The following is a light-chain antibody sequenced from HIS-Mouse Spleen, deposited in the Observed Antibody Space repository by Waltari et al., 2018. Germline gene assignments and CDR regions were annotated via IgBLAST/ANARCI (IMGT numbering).Light chain of an antibody. CDR3: CSYAGSSTLV. Sequence: QSALTQPASVSGSPGQSITISFTGTSRDVGSYNLFSWYQQHPGKAPKLMIYEGSKRPSGVSNRFSGSKSCNTASLTISGLQAEDEADYYCCSYAGSSTLVFGGGTKLTVL. J-gene: IGLJ2*01. CDR1: SRDVGSYNL. CDR2: EGS. V-gene: IGLV2-23*01.